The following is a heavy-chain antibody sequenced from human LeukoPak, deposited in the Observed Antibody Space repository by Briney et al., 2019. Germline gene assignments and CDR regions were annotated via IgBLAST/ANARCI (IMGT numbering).Heavy chain of an antibody. CDR3: ARAYCGGDCSYHYYYGMDV. CDR1: GYTLTELS. Sequence: GASVKVSCKVSGYTLTELSMHWVRQAPGKGLEWMGAFDPEDGETIYAQKFQGRVTMTGDTSTDTAYMELSSLRSEDTAVYYCARAYCGGDCSYHYYYGMDVWGQGTTVTVSS. D-gene: IGHD2-21*02. V-gene: IGHV1-24*01. CDR2: FDPEDGET. J-gene: IGHJ6*02.